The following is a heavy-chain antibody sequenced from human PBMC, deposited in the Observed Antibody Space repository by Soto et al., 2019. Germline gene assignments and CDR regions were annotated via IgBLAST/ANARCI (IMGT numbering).Heavy chain of an antibody. CDR1: GFTVNNIY. Sequence: EVQVVESGGGLVQPGGSLRISCAASGFTVNNIYMTWVRQAPGAGLEWVSVIYGAGNINYADSVRDRFTISRDSFKNTLYLQMNSLRVEDTAVYYCATTLGIAGYYFDYWGQGTLVTVSS. V-gene: IGHV3-66*01. CDR3: ATTLGIAGYYFDY. D-gene: IGHD6-13*01. CDR2: IYGAGNI. J-gene: IGHJ4*02.